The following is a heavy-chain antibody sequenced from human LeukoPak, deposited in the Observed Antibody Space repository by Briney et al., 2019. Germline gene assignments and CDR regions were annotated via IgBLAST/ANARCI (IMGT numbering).Heavy chain of an antibody. V-gene: IGHV4-31*03. D-gene: IGHD4-17*01. CDR2: SYYSGST. J-gene: IGHJ5*02. CDR3: ARVYSIHFYGDYDSWFDP. Sequence: SQTLSLTCTVSGGSISSGGYYWSWIRQHPGKGLEWIGYSYYSGSTYYNPSLKSRVTISVDTSKNQFSLKLSSVTAADTAVYYCARVYSIHFYGDYDSWFDPWGQGTLVTVPS. CDR1: GGSISSGGYY.